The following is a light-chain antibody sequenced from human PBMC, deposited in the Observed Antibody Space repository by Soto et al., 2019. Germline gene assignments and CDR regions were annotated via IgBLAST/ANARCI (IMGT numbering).Light chain of an antibody. Sequence: EIVLTQSPGTLSLSPGERATLSCRASQSVSSSYLAWYQHKPGQAPRLLISGTSSRATGIPDRFSGSGAGTGFTLTISRLEPEDFAVYYCQQYGTTPWTFGQGTKVDIK. CDR2: GTS. V-gene: IGKV3-20*01. CDR1: QSVSSSY. J-gene: IGKJ1*01. CDR3: QQYGTTPWT.